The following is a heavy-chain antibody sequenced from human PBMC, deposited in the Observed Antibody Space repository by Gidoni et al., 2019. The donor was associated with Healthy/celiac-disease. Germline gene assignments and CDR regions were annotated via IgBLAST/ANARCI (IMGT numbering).Heavy chain of an antibody. V-gene: IGHV1-69*06. CDR3: ARDLGAGYDFWSGYYTLDY. Sequence: QVQLVQSGAEVKKPGSSVKVACKASGGTFSSYAISWVRQAPGQGLEWMGGISPIFGTANYAQKFQGRLTITADKSTSTAYMELSSLRSEDTAVYYCARDLGAGYDFWSGYYTLDYWGQGTLVTVSS. J-gene: IGHJ4*02. CDR1: GGTFSSYA. CDR2: ISPIFGTA. D-gene: IGHD3-3*01.